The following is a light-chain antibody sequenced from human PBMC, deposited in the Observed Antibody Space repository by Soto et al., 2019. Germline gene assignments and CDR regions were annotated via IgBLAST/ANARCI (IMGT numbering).Light chain of an antibody. V-gene: IGLV2-8*01. J-gene: IGLJ2*01. CDR2: EVS. CDR1: NSDVGSYNF. CDR3: SSYAGSNIFLV. Sequence: QSALTHPPSASGSPGQSVTISCTGTNSDVGSYNFVSWYQQHPGKAPKLLIYEVSKRASGVPHRFSGFKSGNTASLYVSGLQAEDEADYYCSSYAGSNIFLVFGGGTKLTVL.